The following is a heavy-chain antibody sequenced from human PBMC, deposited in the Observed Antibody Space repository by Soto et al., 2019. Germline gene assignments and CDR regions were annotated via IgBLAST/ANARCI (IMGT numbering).Heavy chain of an antibody. CDR3: AKGNFAYYYYYMDV. J-gene: IGHJ6*03. CDR2: ISWNSGDI. Sequence: EVQLVESGGGLVHPGRSLRLSCAAYGFTFDDYAMHWVRQAPGKGLEWVSSISWNSGDIGYADSVKGRFTISRDNAKNSLYLQMNSLRAEDTALYYCAKGNFAYYYYYMDVWGKGTTVTVSS. V-gene: IGHV3-9*01. CDR1: GFTFDDYA.